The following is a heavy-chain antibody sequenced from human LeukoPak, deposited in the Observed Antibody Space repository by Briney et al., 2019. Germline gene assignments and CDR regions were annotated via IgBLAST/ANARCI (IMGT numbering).Heavy chain of an antibody. D-gene: IGHD6-6*01. CDR3: ARWVYSSSSYDY. CDR1: GGSISSYY. V-gene: IGHV4-59*01. Sequence: SETLSLTCTVSGGSISSYYWSWIRQPPGKGLEWIGYIYYSGSTIYNPSLKSRVTISVDTSKNQFSLKLSSVTAADTAVHYCARWVYSSSSYDYWGQGTLVTVSS. J-gene: IGHJ4*02. CDR2: IYYSGST.